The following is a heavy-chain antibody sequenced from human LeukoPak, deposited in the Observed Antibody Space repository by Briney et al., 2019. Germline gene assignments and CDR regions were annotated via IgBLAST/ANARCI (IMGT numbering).Heavy chain of an antibody. CDR2: IYYSAST. CDR1: GGSISSHY. Sequence: SETLSLTCTVSGGSISSHYWSWIRQPPGKGLEWIGYIYYSASTNYNPSLKSRVTISVDTSKNQFSLKLSSVTAADTALYYCARLHSGWYIFDYWGQGTLVTVSS. CDR3: ARLHSGWYIFDY. V-gene: IGHV4-59*11. D-gene: IGHD6-19*01. J-gene: IGHJ4*02.